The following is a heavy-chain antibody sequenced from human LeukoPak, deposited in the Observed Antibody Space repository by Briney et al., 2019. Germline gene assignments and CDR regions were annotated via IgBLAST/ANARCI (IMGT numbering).Heavy chain of an antibody. Sequence: PGRSLRLSCAASGFTFSSYAMHWVRQAPGKGLEWVAVISYDGSNKYYADSVKGRFTISRGNSKNTLYLQMNSLRAEDTAVYYCARGLDIVVVVAATRAFEYYFDYWGQGTLVTVSS. CDR3: ARGLDIVVVVAATRAFEYYFDY. V-gene: IGHV3-30-3*01. CDR2: ISYDGSNK. CDR1: GFTFSSYA. J-gene: IGHJ4*02. D-gene: IGHD2-15*01.